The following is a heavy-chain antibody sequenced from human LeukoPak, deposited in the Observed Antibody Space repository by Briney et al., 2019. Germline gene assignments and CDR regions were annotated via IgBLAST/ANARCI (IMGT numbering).Heavy chain of an antibody. CDR2: IYYCGST. V-gene: IGHV4-59*01. J-gene: IGHJ6*03. CDR1: GGSISSYY. D-gene: IGHD2-2*01. CDR3: ARESIVVVPAAVRGPSAGYMDV. Sequence: SETLSLTCTVSGGSISSYYWSWIRQPPGKGLEWIGYIYYCGSTNYNPSFKSRVTISVDTSKNQFSLKLSSVTAADTAVYYCARESIVVVPAAVRGPSAGYMDVWGKGTTVTLSS.